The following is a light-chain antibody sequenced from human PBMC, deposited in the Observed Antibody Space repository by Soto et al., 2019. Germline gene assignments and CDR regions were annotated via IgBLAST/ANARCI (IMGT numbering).Light chain of an antibody. V-gene: IGKV1-5*01. Sequence: DIQMTQSPSTLSASVGDRVTITCRASQTIGTWLAWYQRKPGKAPKLLIYDAATLQTGVPSRFSGFASGTEFPLTISSLQPDDFATYFCQQYNSRSPEGVTFGGGTKVETK. J-gene: IGKJ4*01. CDR2: DAA. CDR3: QQYNSRSPEGVT. CDR1: QTIGTW.